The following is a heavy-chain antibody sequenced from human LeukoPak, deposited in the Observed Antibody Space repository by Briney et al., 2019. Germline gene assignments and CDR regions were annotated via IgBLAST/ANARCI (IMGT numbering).Heavy chain of an antibody. CDR3: ARASRYYDSSGYYSESIDY. V-gene: IGHV4-4*02. CDR2: IYHSGST. CDR1: GGSISSSNW. D-gene: IGHD3-22*01. J-gene: IGHJ4*02. Sequence: SGTLSLTCAVSGGSISSSNWWSWVRQPPGKGLEWIGEIYHSGSTNYNPSLKSRVTISVDKSKNQFSLKLSSVTAADTAVYYCARASRYYDSSGYYSESIDYWGQGTLVTVSS.